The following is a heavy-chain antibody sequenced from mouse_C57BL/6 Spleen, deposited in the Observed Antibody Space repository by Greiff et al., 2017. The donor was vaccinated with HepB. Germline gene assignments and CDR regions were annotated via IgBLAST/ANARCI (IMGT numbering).Heavy chain of an antibody. D-gene: IGHD1-1*01. V-gene: IGHV1-72*01. CDR2: IDPNSGGT. CDR1: GYTFTSYW. Sequence: QVQLQQPGAELVKPGASVKLSCKASGYTFTSYWMHWVKQRPGRGLEWIGRIDPNSGGTKYNEKFKGKATLTVDKPSSTAYRQLSSLTSEDSAVYYGAGRTTVVAEYYFDYWGQGTTLTVSS. CDR3: AGRTTVVAEYYFDY. J-gene: IGHJ2*01.